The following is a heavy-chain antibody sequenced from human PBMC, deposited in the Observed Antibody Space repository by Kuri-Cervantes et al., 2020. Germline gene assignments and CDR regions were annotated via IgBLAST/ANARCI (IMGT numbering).Heavy chain of an antibody. Sequence: GSLRLSCTVSGGSITSSSYYWGWIRRPPGKGLEWIGSIYYSGSTYYNPSLKSRVTISVDMSKNHFSLKLSSVTAADTAVYYCARPSPSGYSSGWSYFDYWGQGTLVTVSS. CDR2: IYYSGST. J-gene: IGHJ4*02. V-gene: IGHV4-39*02. CDR1: GGSITSSSYY. D-gene: IGHD6-19*01. CDR3: ARPSPSGYSSGWSYFDY.